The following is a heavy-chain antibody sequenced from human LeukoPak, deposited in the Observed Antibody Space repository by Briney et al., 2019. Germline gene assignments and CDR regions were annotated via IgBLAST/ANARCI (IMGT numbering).Heavy chain of an antibody. V-gene: IGHV3-30-3*01. CDR1: GFTFSSYA. Sequence: GRSLRLSCAASGFTFSSYAMHWVRQAPGKGLEWVAVISYDGSNKYYADSVKGRFTISRDNSKNTLYLQMNSLRAEDTAVYYCAREIGLDYFDSWGQGTLVTVSS. D-gene: IGHD3-16*01. CDR3: AREIGLDYFDS. CDR2: ISYDGSNK. J-gene: IGHJ4*02.